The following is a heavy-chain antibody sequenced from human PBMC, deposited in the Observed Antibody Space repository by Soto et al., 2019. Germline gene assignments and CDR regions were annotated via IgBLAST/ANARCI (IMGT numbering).Heavy chain of an antibody. CDR2: ISGSGGST. CDR3: ARDLITASGRPYYYGMDV. V-gene: IGHV3-23*01. CDR1: GCPFSGYG. J-gene: IGHJ6*02. D-gene: IGHD6-13*01. Sequence: GGFMRLRSAASGCPFSGYGIRRVRPATGKGLEWVSAISGSGGSTYYADSVKGRFTISRDNSKNTLYLQMNSLSTEDTAVYYCARDLITASGRPYYYGMDVWGQGTMGTVSS.